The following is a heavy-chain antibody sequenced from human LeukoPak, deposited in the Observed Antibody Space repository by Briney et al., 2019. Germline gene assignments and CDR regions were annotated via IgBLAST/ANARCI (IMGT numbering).Heavy chain of an antibody. J-gene: IGHJ6*02. V-gene: IGHV4-34*01. Sequence: SETLCLTCAVYGGSFSGYYWSWIRQPPGKGLEWIGEINHSGSTNYNPSLKSRVTISVDTSKNQFSLKLSSVTAADTAVYYCARTPPYCSGGSCYGYYYYGMDVWGQGTTVTVSS. D-gene: IGHD2-15*01. CDR3: ARTPPYCSGGSCYGYYYYGMDV. CDR2: INHSGST. CDR1: GGSFSGYY.